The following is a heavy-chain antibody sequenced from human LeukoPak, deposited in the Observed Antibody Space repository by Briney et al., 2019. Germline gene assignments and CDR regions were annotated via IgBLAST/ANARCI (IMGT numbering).Heavy chain of an antibody. D-gene: IGHD3-10*01. CDR3: ARDLFYSVSGTYYNVGRVFNY. CDR1: GFTFTGYY. CDR2: INPNSGGT. Sequence: ASVKVSCKASGFTFTGYYMHWVRQAPGQGLEWMGWINPNSGGTNYAQKFQGRVTMTRDTSIATAYMELTSLRSDDTAVYYCARDLFYSVSGTYYNVGRVFNYWGQGTLVTVSS. V-gene: IGHV1-2*02. J-gene: IGHJ4*02.